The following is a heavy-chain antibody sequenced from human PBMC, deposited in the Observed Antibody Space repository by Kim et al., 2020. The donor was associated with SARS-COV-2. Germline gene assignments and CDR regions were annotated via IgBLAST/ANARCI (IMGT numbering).Heavy chain of an antibody. D-gene: IGHD3-9*01. V-gene: IGHV3-33*01. CDR3: AREGWYYDILTGYQDYYFDY. CDR1: GFTFSSYG. Sequence: GGSLRLSCVASGFTFSSYGMHWVRQAPGKGLEWVAVIWYDGSNKYYADSVKGRFTISRDNSKNTLYLQMNSLRAEDTAVYYCAREGWYYDILTGYQDYYFDYWGQGTLVTVSS. CDR2: IWYDGSNK. J-gene: IGHJ4*02.